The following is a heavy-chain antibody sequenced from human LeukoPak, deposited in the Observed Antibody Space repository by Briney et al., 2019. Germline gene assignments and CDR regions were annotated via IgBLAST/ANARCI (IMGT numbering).Heavy chain of an antibody. J-gene: IGHJ3*02. D-gene: IGHD6-6*01. CDR2: ISSSSSYI. Sequence: GSLRLSCAASGFTFSSYSMNWVRQAPGKGLEWVSSISSSSSYIYYADSVKGRFTISRDNAKNSLYLQMNSLRAEDTAVYYCARDIAARGFDIWGQGTMVTVSS. V-gene: IGHV3-21*01. CDR1: GFTFSSYS. CDR3: ARDIAARGFDI.